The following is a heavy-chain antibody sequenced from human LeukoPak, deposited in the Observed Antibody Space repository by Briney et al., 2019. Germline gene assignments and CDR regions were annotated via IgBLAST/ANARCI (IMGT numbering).Heavy chain of an antibody. V-gene: IGHV3-66*01. Sequence: GGSLRLSCAASGFTVSSNYMSWVRQAPGKGLEWVSVIYSGGSTYYADSVKGRFTISRDNAKNSLFLQMNSLRVEDTAVYYCARGPPYGTRSDYFDYWGQGTLVTVSS. CDR3: ARGPPYGTRSDYFDY. CDR1: GFTVSSNY. J-gene: IGHJ4*02. D-gene: IGHD3-10*01. CDR2: IYSGGST.